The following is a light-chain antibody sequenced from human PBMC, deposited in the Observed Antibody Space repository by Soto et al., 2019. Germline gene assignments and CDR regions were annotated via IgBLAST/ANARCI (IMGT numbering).Light chain of an antibody. V-gene: IGKV3-15*01. CDR1: QSMSSS. Sequence: EIVMTQSPATLSVSPGERATLSCRASQSMSSSLAWYQQKPGQAPRLLIYDASTRATGIPARFSGSGSGTEFTLTISSLQSEDFAVYYCQQYFDWPITFGQGTRLDIK. CDR2: DAS. CDR3: QQYFDWPIT. J-gene: IGKJ5*01.